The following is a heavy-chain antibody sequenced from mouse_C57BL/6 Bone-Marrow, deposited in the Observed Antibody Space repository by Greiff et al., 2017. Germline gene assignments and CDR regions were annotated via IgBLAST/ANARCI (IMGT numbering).Heavy chain of an antibody. V-gene: IGHV5-17*01. CDR1: GFTFSDYG. CDR2: ISRGSSAI. J-gene: IGHJ1*03. Sequence: EVKVVESGGGLVKPGGSLKLSCAASGFTFSDYGMHWVRQAPAKGLEWVAYISRGSSAIYYADTVKGRFTISRDNAKNTLFLQMTRLRSEDTAMYYCARGDFDVWGTGTTVTVSS. CDR3: ARGDFDV.